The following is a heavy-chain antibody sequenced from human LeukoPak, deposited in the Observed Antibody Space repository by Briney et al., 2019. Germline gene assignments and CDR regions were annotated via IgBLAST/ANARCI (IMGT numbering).Heavy chain of an antibody. D-gene: IGHD6-13*01. Sequence: SETLSLTCSVSGGSISSSSYYWGWIRQPPGRGLEWIGSIYYSGSTYYNPSLKSRVTISVDTSKNQFSLKLSSVTAADTAVYYCARLDRGKYSSSWSNLYYWGQGTLVTVSS. CDR3: ARLDRGKYSSSWSNLYY. CDR1: GGSISSSSYY. J-gene: IGHJ4*02. CDR2: IYYSGST. V-gene: IGHV4-39*01.